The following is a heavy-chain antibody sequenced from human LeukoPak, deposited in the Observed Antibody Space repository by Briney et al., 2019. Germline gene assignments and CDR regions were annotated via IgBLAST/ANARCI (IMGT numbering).Heavy chain of an antibody. CDR1: GFTFSSYS. V-gene: IGHV3-21*01. D-gene: IGHD2-2*03. J-gene: IGHJ3*02. CDR3: ARGLDSVTWGPFDI. Sequence: PGGSLRLSCAASGFTFSSYSMNWVRQAPGKGLEWVSSISSSSSYIYYADSVKGRFTISRDNAKNSLCLQMNSLRAEDTAVYYCARGLDSVTWGPFDIWGQGTVVTVSS. CDR2: ISSSSSYI.